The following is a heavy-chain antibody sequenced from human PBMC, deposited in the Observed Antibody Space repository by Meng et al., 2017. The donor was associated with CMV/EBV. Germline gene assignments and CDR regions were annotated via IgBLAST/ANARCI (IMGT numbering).Heavy chain of an antibody. CDR3: TTDGDNDFWSGYYFPGMDV. J-gene: IGHJ6*02. Sequence: GESLKISCAASGFTFSNAWMNWVRQAPGKGLEWVGRIKSKTDGGTTDYAAPVKGRFTISRDDSKNTLYLQMNSLKTEDTAVYYCTTDGDNDFWSGYYFPGMDVWGQGTTVTVSS. CDR1: GFTFSNAW. V-gene: IGHV3-15*01. CDR2: IKSKTDGGTT. D-gene: IGHD3-3*01.